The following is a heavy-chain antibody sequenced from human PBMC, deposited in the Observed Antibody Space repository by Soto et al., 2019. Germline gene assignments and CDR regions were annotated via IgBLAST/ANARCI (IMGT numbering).Heavy chain of an antibody. CDR2: IYTDGRT. D-gene: IGHD3-22*01. Sequence: GGSLRLSCAASGFTVSSKYMSWVRQAPWKGLEWVSVIYTDGRTYYADSVKGRFTISRDNSKNTLYLQMNSLGAEDTAVYYCARPPYYCHSSGPPGYWGQGTLITVSS. V-gene: IGHV3-66*04. J-gene: IGHJ4*02. CDR1: GFTVSSKY. CDR3: ARPPYYCHSSGPPGY.